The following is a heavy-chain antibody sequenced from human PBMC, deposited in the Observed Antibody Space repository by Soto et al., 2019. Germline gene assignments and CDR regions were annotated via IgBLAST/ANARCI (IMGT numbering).Heavy chain of an antibody. CDR1: GGSISSGGYS. V-gene: IGHV4-30-2*01. J-gene: IGHJ4*02. Sequence: QLQLQESGSGLVKPSQTLSLTCAVSGGSISSGGYSCNWIRQPPGKGLEWIGYIYHSGSTYYNPSRKSRVTISVDRSKNHFSLKLSSVTAADTAVYYCARGMTTVTTFDYWGQGTLVTVSS. D-gene: IGHD4-17*01. CDR3: ARGMTTVTTFDY. CDR2: IYHSGST.